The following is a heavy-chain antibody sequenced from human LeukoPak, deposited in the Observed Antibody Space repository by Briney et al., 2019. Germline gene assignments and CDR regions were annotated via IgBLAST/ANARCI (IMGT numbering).Heavy chain of an antibody. J-gene: IGHJ4*02. CDR2: INHSGST. CDR3: ARPLSPYGSGSYYY. CDR1: GGSFSGYY. D-gene: IGHD3-10*01. V-gene: IGHV4-34*01. Sequence: PSETLSLTCAVYGGSFSGYYWSWIRQPPGKGLEWIGEINHSGSTYYNPSLKSRVTISVDTSKNQFSLKLSSVTAADTAVYYCARPLSPYGSGSYYYWGQGTLVTVSS.